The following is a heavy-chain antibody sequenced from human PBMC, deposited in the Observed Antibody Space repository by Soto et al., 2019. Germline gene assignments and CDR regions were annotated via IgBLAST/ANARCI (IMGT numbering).Heavy chain of an antibody. CDR3: ARDPRYWYSGSYLGDSYYYGLDV. CDR1: GFNFSNSW. V-gene: IGHV3-7*01. D-gene: IGHD1-26*01. Sequence: WGSLTLSCIVSGFNFSNSWFSWVRQAPGQGLERVANIEQDGSEKYFLNPVRGRCTIFRDNARNLLYLQMNSLRAEDTAVYYCARDPRYWYSGSYLGDSYYYGLDVWGQGTTVTVSS. J-gene: IGHJ6*02. CDR2: IEQDGSEK.